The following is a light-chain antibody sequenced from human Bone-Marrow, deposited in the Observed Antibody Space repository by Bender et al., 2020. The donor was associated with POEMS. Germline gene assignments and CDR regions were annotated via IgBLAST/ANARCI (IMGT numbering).Light chain of an antibody. Sequence: QSALTQPPSVSGSPGQSVTISCTGTTSDVGSYNRISWYQQPPGTAPQLIIYEVTNRPSGVPDRFSGSKSGNTASLTISGLQAEDEADYYCCSYAGNYIWVFGGGTKLTVL. CDR3: CSYAGNYIWV. CDR2: EVT. V-gene: IGLV2-18*02. J-gene: IGLJ3*02. CDR1: TSDVGSYNR.